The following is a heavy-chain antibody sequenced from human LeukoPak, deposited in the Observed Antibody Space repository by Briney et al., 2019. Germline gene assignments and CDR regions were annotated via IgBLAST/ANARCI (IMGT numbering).Heavy chain of an antibody. J-gene: IGHJ4*02. D-gene: IGHD6-19*01. V-gene: IGHV3-11*04. Sequence: GGSLRLSCAASGFTFSSYAMSWIRQAPGKGLEWVSYISSSGSTIYYADSVKGRFTISRDNAKNSLYLQMNSLRAEDTAVYYCAREVQQWLGYYFDYWGQGTLVTVSS. CDR1: GFTFSSYA. CDR2: ISSSGSTI. CDR3: AREVQQWLGYYFDY.